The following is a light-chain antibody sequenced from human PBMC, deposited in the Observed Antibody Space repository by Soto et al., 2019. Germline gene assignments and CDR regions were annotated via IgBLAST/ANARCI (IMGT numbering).Light chain of an antibody. CDR2: DAS. J-gene: IGKJ2*01. Sequence: DIQLTQSPSALSASVGDRVTITCRASQSISSWLAWYQQKPGKAPNLLIYDASSLESGVPSRFSGSGSGTEFTLTISSLQPDDFATYYCQQYNSYSPYTFGQGTKLEI. CDR1: QSISSW. V-gene: IGKV1-5*01. CDR3: QQYNSYSPYT.